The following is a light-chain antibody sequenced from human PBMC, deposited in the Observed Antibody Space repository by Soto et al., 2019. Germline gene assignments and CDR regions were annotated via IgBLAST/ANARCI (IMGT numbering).Light chain of an antibody. CDR3: QQYSTYPRT. V-gene: IGKV1-16*01. Sequence: DLPMTQSPSSLSVSVGDRVTITCRASQGSGRSLGWFQQKPGKAPKSLIYAASTLQVGVPSRFSSSGSGTDFTLTISSLQPEDFATYYCQQYSTYPRTFGQGTTVEIK. J-gene: IGKJ1*01. CDR2: AAS. CDR1: QGSGRS.